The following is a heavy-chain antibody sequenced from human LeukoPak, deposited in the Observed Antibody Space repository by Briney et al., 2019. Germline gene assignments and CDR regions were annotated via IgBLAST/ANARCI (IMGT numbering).Heavy chain of an antibody. J-gene: IGHJ4*02. V-gene: IGHV3-23*01. Sequence: PGASLRLSCAASGFTFNSYAMSWVRQAPGKGLEWVSAISGSGGNTYYADSVKGRLTISRDNSKNTLYLQMNSLRAEDTAVYYCAKAPTGYCSGGSCYHFDYWGQGTQVTVSS. D-gene: IGHD2-15*01. CDR1: GFTFNSYA. CDR3: AKAPTGYCSGGSCYHFDY. CDR2: ISGSGGNT.